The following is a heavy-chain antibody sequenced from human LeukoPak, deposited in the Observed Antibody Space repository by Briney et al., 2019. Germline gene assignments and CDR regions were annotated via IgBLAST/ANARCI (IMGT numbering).Heavy chain of an antibody. CDR1: GGSFSGYY. J-gene: IGHJ5*02. D-gene: IGHD3-22*01. V-gene: IGHV4-34*01. CDR3: ARSKSARRYYDSSGPSGFDP. Sequence: SETLSLTCAVYGGSFSGYYWSWIRQPPGKGLEWIGEINHSGSTNYNPSLKSRVTISVDTSKNQCSLKLSSVTAADTAVYYCARSKSARRYYDSSGPSGFDPWGQGTLVTVSS. CDR2: INHSGST.